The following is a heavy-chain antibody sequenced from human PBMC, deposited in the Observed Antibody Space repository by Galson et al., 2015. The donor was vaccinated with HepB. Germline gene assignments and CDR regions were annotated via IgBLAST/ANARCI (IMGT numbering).Heavy chain of an antibody. CDR3: ARARRTMFGLLITDFFDY. CDR1: GFTFSSYS. V-gene: IGHV3-30*04. Sequence: SLRLSCAASGFTFSSYSMHRVRQAPGKGLEWVAVVPYDASNKYYADSAKGLFTVSRDNSKNTLSLQMNSLRAEDTALYYCARARRTMFGLLITDFFDYWGQGTLVTVSS. D-gene: IGHD3-3*01. J-gene: IGHJ4*02. CDR2: VPYDASNK.